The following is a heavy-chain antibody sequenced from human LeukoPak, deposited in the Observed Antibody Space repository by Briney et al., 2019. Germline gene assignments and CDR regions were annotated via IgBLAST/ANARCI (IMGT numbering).Heavy chain of an antibody. V-gene: IGHV1-18*01. CDR2: ISAYNGNT. CDR3: AGCASSGYYLEYFDL. Sequence: ASVKVSCKASGGTFSSYAISWVRQAPGQGREWMGWISAYNGNTNYAQKLQGRVTLTTHTSTRTAYMERESLRTEQPAVYYCAGCASSGYYLEYFDLWGRGTLVTVSS. D-gene: IGHD3-22*01. CDR1: GGTFSSYA. J-gene: IGHJ2*01.